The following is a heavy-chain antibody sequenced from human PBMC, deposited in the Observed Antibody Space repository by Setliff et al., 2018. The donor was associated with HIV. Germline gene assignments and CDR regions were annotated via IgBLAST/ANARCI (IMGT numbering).Heavy chain of an antibody. D-gene: IGHD5-18*01. CDR3: ARVTWIQLWLGWFDP. V-gene: IGHV4-31*03. CDR1: GGSISSANYY. Sequence: SETLSLTCSVSGGSISSANYYWSWIRQHPGKGLEWIGYIHYSGSSYYNPSLRSRVTISVDTSKNQFSLKLGSVTAADTAVYFCARVTWIQLWLGWFDPWGQGTLVTVSS. CDR2: IHYSGSS. J-gene: IGHJ5*02.